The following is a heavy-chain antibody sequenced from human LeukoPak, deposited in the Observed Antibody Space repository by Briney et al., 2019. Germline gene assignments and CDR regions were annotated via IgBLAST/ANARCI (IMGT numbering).Heavy chain of an antibody. CDR3: ARGFASYGQMDYFDS. CDR1: GYTFTSYY. Sequence: PGASVKVSCKASGYTFTSYYMHWVRQAPGQGLEWMGIINPSGGSTSYAQKFQGRVTMTRDTSTSTVYMELSSLRSEDTAVYYCARGFASYGQMDYFDSWGQGALVTVSS. CDR2: INPSGGST. J-gene: IGHJ4*02. D-gene: IGHD5-18*01. V-gene: IGHV1-46*01.